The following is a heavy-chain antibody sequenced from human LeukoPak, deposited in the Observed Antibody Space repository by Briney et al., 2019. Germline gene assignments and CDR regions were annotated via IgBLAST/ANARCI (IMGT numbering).Heavy chain of an antibody. J-gene: IGHJ3*02. CDR3: ARSVSWGLLVRDDAFDI. V-gene: IGHV4-59*08. Sequence: SETLSLTCTVSGGSISSYHWIWIRQPPGKGLEWIGYIHYSGSTNYNPSLKSRVTTSVDTSKKQFSLKLRSVAAADTAVYYCARSVSWGLLVRDDAFDIWGQRTMVTVSS. CDR2: IHYSGST. D-gene: IGHD2-21*01. CDR1: GGSISSYH.